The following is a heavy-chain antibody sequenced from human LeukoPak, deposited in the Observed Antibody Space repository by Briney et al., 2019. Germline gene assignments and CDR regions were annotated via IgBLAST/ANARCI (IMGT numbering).Heavy chain of an antibody. D-gene: IGHD3-10*01. CDR3: ARDQEYYGSGKKADAFDI. CDR1: GFTFDDYG. V-gene: IGHV3-20*01. CDR2: INWNGGST. Sequence: AGGSLRLSCAASGFTFDDYGMSWVRQAPGKGLEWVSGINWNGGSTGYADSVKGRFTISRDNAKNSLYLQMNSLRAEDTALYHCARDQEYYGSGKKADAFDIWGQGTMVTVSS. J-gene: IGHJ3*02.